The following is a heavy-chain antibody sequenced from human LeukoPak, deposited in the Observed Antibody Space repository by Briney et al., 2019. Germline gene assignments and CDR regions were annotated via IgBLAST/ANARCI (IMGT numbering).Heavy chain of an antibody. Sequence: PSETLSLTCTVSGYSISNGYYWSWIRQPPGKGLEWIGEINHSGSTNYNPSLKSRVTISVDTSKNQFSLKLSSVTAADTAVYYCARAGYSYGWSYWGQGTLVTVSS. D-gene: IGHD5-18*01. CDR3: ARAGYSYGWSY. CDR2: INHSGST. CDR1: GYSISNGYY. V-gene: IGHV4-34*01. J-gene: IGHJ4*02.